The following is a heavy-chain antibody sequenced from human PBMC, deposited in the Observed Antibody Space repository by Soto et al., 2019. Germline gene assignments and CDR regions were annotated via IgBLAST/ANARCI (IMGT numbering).Heavy chain of an antibody. CDR2: ISYDGDST. J-gene: IGHJ3*01. CDR1: GFTFNTYG. CDR3: AKARSIWRHRDAFDV. D-gene: IGHD6-6*01. V-gene: IGHV3-30*18. Sequence: QVQLVESGGGVVQPGRSLRLSCAASGFTFNTYGIHWVRQAPGKGLEWVALISYDGDSTYYADSLKGRFTISRDNSKNTLYLQLSSLRTEDTAVYYCAKARSIWRHRDAFDVWGQGTMVTVSS.